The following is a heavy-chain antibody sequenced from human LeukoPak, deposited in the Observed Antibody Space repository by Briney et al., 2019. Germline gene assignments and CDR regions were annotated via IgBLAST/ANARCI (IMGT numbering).Heavy chain of an antibody. Sequence: SETLSLTCTVSGGSISSYYWSWIRQPPGKGLEWIGYVYYSGSTNYNPSLKSRVTISVDTSKNQFSLKLSSVTAADTAVYYCARDGGDYDTGNWFDPWGQGTLVTVSS. CDR1: GGSISSYY. CDR3: ARDGGDYDTGNWFDP. V-gene: IGHV4-59*01. D-gene: IGHD4-17*01. J-gene: IGHJ5*02. CDR2: VYYSGST.